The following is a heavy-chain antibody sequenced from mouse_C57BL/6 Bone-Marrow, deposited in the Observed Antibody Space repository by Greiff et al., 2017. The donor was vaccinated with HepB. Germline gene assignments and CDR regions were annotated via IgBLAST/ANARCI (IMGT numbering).Heavy chain of an antibody. CDR2: FHPYNDDT. J-gene: IGHJ1*03. CDR1: GYTFTTYP. Sequence: VQLQQSGAELVKPGASVKMSCKASGYTFTTYPIEWMKQNHGKSLEWIGNFHPYNDDTKYNEKFKGKATLTVEKSSSTVYLELSRLTSDDSAVYYCARGGIYGISYDWYFDVWGTGTTVTVSS. CDR3: ARGGIYGISYDWYFDV. V-gene: IGHV1-47*01. D-gene: IGHD1-1*01.